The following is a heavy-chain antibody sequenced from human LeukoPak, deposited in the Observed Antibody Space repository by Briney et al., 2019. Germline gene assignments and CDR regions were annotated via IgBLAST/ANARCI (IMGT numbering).Heavy chain of an antibody. CDR1: GYTLTELS. CDR2: FDPEDGET. CDR3: ATGVVVAAKSGFDY. J-gene: IGHJ4*02. V-gene: IGHV1-24*01. D-gene: IGHD2-15*01. Sequence: ASVKVSCKVSGYTLTELSMHWVRQAPGKGLEWMGGFDPEDGETIYARKFQGRVTMTEDTSTDTAYMELSSPRSEDTAVYYCATGVVVAAKSGFDYWGQGTLVTVSS.